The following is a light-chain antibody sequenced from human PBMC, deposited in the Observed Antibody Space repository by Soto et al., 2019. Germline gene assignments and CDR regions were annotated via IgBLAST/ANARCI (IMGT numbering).Light chain of an antibody. V-gene: IGKV1-5*03. CDR2: KAS. Sequence: DIQMTQSPSTLSASVGDRVTITCRASQSIRSWLAWYQQKPGKAPNLLIHKASSLESGVPSRFSGSGSGTEYTLTISSLQPDDFSTYYCQQYCSYWAFGQGTKVEIK. J-gene: IGKJ1*01. CDR3: QQYCSYWA. CDR1: QSIRSW.